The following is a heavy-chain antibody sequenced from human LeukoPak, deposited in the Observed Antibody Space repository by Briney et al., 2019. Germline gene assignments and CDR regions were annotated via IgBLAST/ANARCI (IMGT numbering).Heavy chain of an antibody. V-gene: IGHV3-23*01. CDR1: GFTFSSYA. Sequence: PGGSLRLSCAASGFTFSSYAMSWVRQAPGKGLEWVSAISGSGGSTYYADSVKGRFTISRDNSKNALYLQMNSLRAEDTAVYYCAKDLRGNCGGDCPENEAFDIWGQGTMVTVSS. CDR2: ISGSGGST. D-gene: IGHD2-21*02. CDR3: AKDLRGNCGGDCPENEAFDI. J-gene: IGHJ3*02.